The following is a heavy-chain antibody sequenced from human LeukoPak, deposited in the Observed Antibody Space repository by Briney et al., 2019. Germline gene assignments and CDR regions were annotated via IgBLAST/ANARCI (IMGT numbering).Heavy chain of an antibody. D-gene: IGHD3-10*01. V-gene: IGHV4-30-4*01. Sequence: RSSDTLSLTCTVSGGSISSGDYYWSWIRQPPGKGLEWIRYIYYSGSTYYNPSLKSRVTISVDTSKNQFSLKLSSVTAADTAVYYCATSPYYYGSGSYYKGSYWGQGTLVTVS. CDR1: GGSISSGDYY. CDR3: ATSPYYYGSGSYYKGSY. J-gene: IGHJ4*02. CDR2: IYYSGST.